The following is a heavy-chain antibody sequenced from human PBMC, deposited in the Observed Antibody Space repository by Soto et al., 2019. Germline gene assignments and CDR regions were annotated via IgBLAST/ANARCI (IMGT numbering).Heavy chain of an antibody. CDR1: GLSFSSYA. J-gene: IGHJ3*01. D-gene: IGHD4-17*01. V-gene: IGHV3-23*01. Sequence: GGSLSLCCANSGLSFSSYAISWVRPAPGKGLEWVSAISGSGGSTYYADSVKGRFTISRDNSKNTLYLQMNSLRAEDTAVYYCAKGNDYGDYFAFDVWGQGTMVTVSS. CDR2: ISGSGGST. CDR3: AKGNDYGDYFAFDV.